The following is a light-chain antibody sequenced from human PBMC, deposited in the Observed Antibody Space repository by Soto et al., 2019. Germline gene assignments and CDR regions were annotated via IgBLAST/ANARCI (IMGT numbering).Light chain of an antibody. CDR2: ANT. CDR1: SSNIGAGYD. CDR3: QSYDSSLSGSNWV. V-gene: IGLV1-40*01. Sequence: QYVLTQPPSVSGAPGQRVTISCTGSSSNIGAGYDVHWYQQLPGTAPKLLIYANTNRPSGVPDRFSGSKSGTSASLASTGLQAEDEADYYCQSYDSSLSGSNWVFGGGTKLTVL. J-gene: IGLJ3*02.